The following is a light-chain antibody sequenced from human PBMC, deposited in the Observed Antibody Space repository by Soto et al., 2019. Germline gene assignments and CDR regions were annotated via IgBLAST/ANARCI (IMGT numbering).Light chain of an antibody. V-gene: IGKV3-11*01. Sequence: ENVLTQSPATLSLSPGEGATLSCRASESVGSDLAWYQQKPGQPPRILIYDVSGRATGVPARFIGSGSGTDFTLTISSLEPEDFAVYYCQQRDSWPLTFGGGTKVEIK. CDR1: ESVGSD. CDR2: DVS. J-gene: IGKJ4*01. CDR3: QQRDSWPLT.